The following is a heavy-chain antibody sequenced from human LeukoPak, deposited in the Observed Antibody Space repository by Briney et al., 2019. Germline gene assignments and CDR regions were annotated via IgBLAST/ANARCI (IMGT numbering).Heavy chain of an antibody. V-gene: IGHV1-2*04. J-gene: IGHJ6*02. Sequence: ASVKVSCKASGYTFTGYYMHWVRQAPGQGLEWMGWINPNSGGTNYAQKFQGWVTMTRDTSISTAYMELSRLRSDDTAVYYCARSPLYDTLTGYYYSSYGMDVWGQGTTVTVSS. D-gene: IGHD3-9*01. CDR1: GYTFTGYY. CDR2: INPNSGGT. CDR3: ARSPLYDTLTGYYYSSYGMDV.